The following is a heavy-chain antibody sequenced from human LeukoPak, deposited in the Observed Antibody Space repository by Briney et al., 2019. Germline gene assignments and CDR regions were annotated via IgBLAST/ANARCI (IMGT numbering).Heavy chain of an antibody. V-gene: IGHV3-23*01. J-gene: IGHJ4*02. CDR2: ISRSGDST. CDR1: GFTFSDYA. Sequence: HPGGSLRLSCAASGFTFSDYAMNWVRQAPGKGLEWVSAISRSGDSTYYAGSVKGLFTISRDDSRNTVFLQMTSLRADDTAIYYCAREDSSQGEEWLVRPRYFAYWGQGTLVTVSS. D-gene: IGHD6-19*01. CDR3: AREDSSQGEEWLVRPRYFAY.